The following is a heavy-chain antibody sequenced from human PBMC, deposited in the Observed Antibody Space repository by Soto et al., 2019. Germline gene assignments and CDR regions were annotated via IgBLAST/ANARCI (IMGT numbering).Heavy chain of an antibody. CDR3: ARDIPYYEGAFDI. V-gene: IGHV3-33*01. D-gene: IGHD3-22*01. Sequence: XGSRRLSCAASGFTFSSYGMHWVRQAPGKGLEWVAVIWYDGSNKYYADSVKGRFTISRDNAKNSLYLQMNSLRAEDTAVYYCARDIPYYEGAFDIWGQGTMVTVSS. CDR2: IWYDGSNK. CDR1: GFTFSSYG. J-gene: IGHJ3*02.